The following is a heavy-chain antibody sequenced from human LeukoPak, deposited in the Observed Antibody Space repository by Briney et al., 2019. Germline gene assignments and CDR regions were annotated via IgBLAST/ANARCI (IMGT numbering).Heavy chain of an antibody. D-gene: IGHD3-9*01. CDR1: GGSIRSGDYY. Sequence: SETLSLTCTVSGGSIRSGDYYWGWIRQPPGKGLEWIGRIYFSGSTYYNPSLQSRVTISLDTSKNQFSLKLRSVTAADTAVYYCAREVWYDILTGYYFDYWGQGTLVTVSS. V-gene: IGHV4-39*07. CDR2: IYFSGST. CDR3: AREVWYDILTGYYFDY. J-gene: IGHJ4*02.